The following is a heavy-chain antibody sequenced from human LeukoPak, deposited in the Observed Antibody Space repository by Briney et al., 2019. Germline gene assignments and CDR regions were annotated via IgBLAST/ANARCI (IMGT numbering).Heavy chain of an antibody. Sequence: ASVKVSCKASGYTFTSYGISWVRQAPGQGLEWMGWISAYNGNTNYAQKLQGRVTMTTDTSTSTAYMELRSLRSDDTAVYYCAREQRITMVRGVISPWDYWGQGTLVTVSS. D-gene: IGHD3-10*01. J-gene: IGHJ4*02. CDR1: GYTFTSYG. CDR2: ISAYNGNT. V-gene: IGHV1-18*01. CDR3: AREQRITMVRGVISPWDY.